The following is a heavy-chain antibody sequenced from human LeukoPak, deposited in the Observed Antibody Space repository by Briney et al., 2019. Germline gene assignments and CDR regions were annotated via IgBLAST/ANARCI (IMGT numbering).Heavy chain of an antibody. CDR2: IIPIFGTA. J-gene: IGHJ1*01. Sequence: GASVKVSCKASGGTFSSYAISWVRQAPGQGLEWMGGIIPIFGTANYAQKFQGRVTITADESTSTAYMELSSLRSEDTAVYYCARDYYDTIQYFQHWGRGTLVTVSS. D-gene: IGHD3-22*01. CDR1: GGTFSSYA. V-gene: IGHV1-69*13. CDR3: ARDYYDTIQYFQH.